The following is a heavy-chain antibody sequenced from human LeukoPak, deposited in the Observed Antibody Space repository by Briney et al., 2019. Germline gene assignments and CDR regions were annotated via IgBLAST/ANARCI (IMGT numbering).Heavy chain of an antibody. CDR2: INHSGST. D-gene: IGHD3-22*01. Sequence: SETLSLTCAVYGGSFSGYYWSWIRQPPGKGLEWIGEINHSGSTNYNPSLKGRVTISVDTSKNQFSLKLSSVTAADTAVYYCARGSPRSGYYPLYYYYGMDVWGQGTTVTVSS. V-gene: IGHV4-34*01. CDR3: ARGSPRSGYYPLYYYYGMDV. CDR1: GGSFSGYY. J-gene: IGHJ6*02.